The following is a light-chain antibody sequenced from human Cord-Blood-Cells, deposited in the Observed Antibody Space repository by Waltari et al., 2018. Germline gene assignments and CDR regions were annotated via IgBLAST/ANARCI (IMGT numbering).Light chain of an antibody. V-gene: IGKV3-11*01. J-gene: IGKJ5*01. CDR3: QQRSNWPIT. Sequence: EIVLTQSPATLSLSPGERATPSCRASQSVSSYLAWYQQEPGQAPRLLIYDASNRATGIPARFSGSGSGTDFTLTISSLEPEDFAVYYCQQRSNWPITFGQGTRLEIK. CDR1: QSVSSY. CDR2: DAS.